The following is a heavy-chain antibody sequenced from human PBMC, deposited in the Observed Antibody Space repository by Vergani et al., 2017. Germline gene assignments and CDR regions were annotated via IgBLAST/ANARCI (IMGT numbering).Heavy chain of an antibody. Sequence: QVQLQESGPGLVKPSETLSLTCTVSGGSISSYYWSWIRQPPGKGLEWTGYIYYSGSTNYNPSLKSRVTISVDTSKNQFSLKLSSVTAADTAVYYCARVHSGYETAHAFDIWGQGTMVTVSS. J-gene: IGHJ3*02. V-gene: IGHV4-59*01. CDR2: IYYSGST. D-gene: IGHD5-12*01. CDR1: GGSISSYY. CDR3: ARVHSGYETAHAFDI.